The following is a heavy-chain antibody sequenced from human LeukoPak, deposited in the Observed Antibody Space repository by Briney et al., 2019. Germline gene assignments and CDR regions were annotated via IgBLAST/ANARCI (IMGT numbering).Heavy chain of an antibody. CDR1: GGSLSTYY. V-gene: IGHV4-59*01. CDR2: ISYSGST. Sequence: SETLSLTCTVSGGSLSTYYWCWIRQSPGKGLEWIGYISYSGSTNYNPSLKSRVTISVDRPKNQFSLKLSSVPAADTAVYYCVRGGRVVKSLFGMDVWGQGTTVTVSS. J-gene: IGHJ6*02. D-gene: IGHD3-3*01. CDR3: VRGGRVVKSLFGMDV.